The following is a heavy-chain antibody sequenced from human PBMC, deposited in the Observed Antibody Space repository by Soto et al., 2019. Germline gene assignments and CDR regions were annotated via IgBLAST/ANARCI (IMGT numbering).Heavy chain of an antibody. CDR2: IYYSGAT. CDR3: ARPAYSGYLHT. V-gene: IGHV4-39*02. D-gene: IGHD1-26*01. J-gene: IGHJ1*01. CDR1: GDSISTSSYY. Sequence: PLETLSPTCDVSGDSISTSSYYWGWIRQPPGKGLEWIASIYYSGATYYNPSLQSRVTISVDTSNNRFSLTLSSLTAADTAVYFCARPAYSGYLHTWGQGSLVTVSS.